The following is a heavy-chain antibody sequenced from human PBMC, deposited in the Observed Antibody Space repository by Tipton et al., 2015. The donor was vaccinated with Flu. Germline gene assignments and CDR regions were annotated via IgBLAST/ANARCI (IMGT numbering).Heavy chain of an antibody. V-gene: IGHV3-23*01. CDR2: VSGGGAIT. CDR3: AKVIPELVAGLDY. CDR1: GFTFSTYA. J-gene: IGHJ4*02. D-gene: IGHD6-19*01. Sequence: SLRLSCAASGFTFSTYAMSWVRQAPGKGLEWVSAVSGGGAITYFADSVKGRFTISRDNSKNILYLQMNSLRPEDTAIYYCAKVIPELVAGLDYWGQGTLVSVPS.